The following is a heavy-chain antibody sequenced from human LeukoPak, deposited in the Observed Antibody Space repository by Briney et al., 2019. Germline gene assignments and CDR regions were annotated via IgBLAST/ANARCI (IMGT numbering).Heavy chain of an antibody. CDR1: GYSFTTYW. J-gene: IGHJ4*02. D-gene: IGHD3-16*01. CDR3: ARLVTLGGGYFDY. V-gene: IGHV5-51*01. CDR2: IYPGDSDT. Sequence: GESLKISCKDSGYSFTTYWIGWVRQVPGKGLDWMGIIYPGDSDTRYSPSFQGQVTISADKSISTAYLQWSNLKASDTAMYYCARLVTLGGGYFDYWGQGTLVTVSS.